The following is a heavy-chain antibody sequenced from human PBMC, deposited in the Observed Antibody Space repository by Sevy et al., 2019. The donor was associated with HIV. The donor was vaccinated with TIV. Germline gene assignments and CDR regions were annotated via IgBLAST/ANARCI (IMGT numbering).Heavy chain of an antibody. CDR1: GFTFSKYS. V-gene: IGHV3-23*01. Sequence: GGSLRLSCEASGFTFSKYSMSWVRQAPGKGLEWVSTFSFGCGRINYADSVKGRFTISRDDSKNTLYLQMNSLRAEDTAVYYYAREGYTKPHDYWGQGTLVTVSS. J-gene: IGHJ4*02. D-gene: IGHD1-1*01. CDR2: FSFGCGRI. CDR3: AREGYTKPHDY.